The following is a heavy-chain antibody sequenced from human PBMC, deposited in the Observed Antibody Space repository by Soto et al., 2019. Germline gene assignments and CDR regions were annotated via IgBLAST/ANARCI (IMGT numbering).Heavy chain of an antibody. CDR3: ARDLNWNQADY. CDR1: GFTFSRYW. J-gene: IGHJ4*02. V-gene: IGHV3-74*01. Sequence: EVQLVESGGGLVQPGGSLRLSCAASGFTFSRYWMHWVRQTPEKGLVWVSRVNTDGSTTNYADSVKGRFTVSRDNTKNTLYLQMNSLRAHDTAVYYCARDLNWNQADYWGQGTLVTVSS. D-gene: IGHD1-20*01. CDR2: VNTDGSTT.